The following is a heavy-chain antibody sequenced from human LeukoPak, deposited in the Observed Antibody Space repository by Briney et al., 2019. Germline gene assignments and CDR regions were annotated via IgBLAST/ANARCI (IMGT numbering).Heavy chain of an antibody. V-gene: IGHV3-48*04. J-gene: IGHJ4*02. CDR3: ARMNYVSSGWGAPFDY. Sequence: GSLRLSCAASGFTFSSFSMNWVRQAPGKGLECVSYICSSGTGTDYTGSVKGRFTISRDNAKNSLYLQMNSLRAEDTAVYYCARMNYVSSGWGAPFDYWGQGTLVTVSS. D-gene: IGHD1-7*01. CDR2: ICSSGTGT. CDR1: GFTFSSFS.